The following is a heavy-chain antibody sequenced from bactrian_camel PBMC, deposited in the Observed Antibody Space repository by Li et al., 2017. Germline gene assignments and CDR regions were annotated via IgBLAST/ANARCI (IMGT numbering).Heavy chain of an antibody. D-gene: IGHD1*01. CDR1: EYTASTNC. CDR2: IFTGSGSN. CDR3: AADRRSDAACYPEAGTDFDY. J-gene: IGHJ4*01. Sequence: QLVESGGGSVQAGGSLRLSCEFSEYTASTNCMTWFRQAPGKEREGVAAIFTGSGSNYYADPVKGRFAISQDDARKTVYLQMNSLQPDDTAMYYCAADRRSDAACYPEAGTDFDYWGQGTQVTVSS. V-gene: IGHV3S25*01.